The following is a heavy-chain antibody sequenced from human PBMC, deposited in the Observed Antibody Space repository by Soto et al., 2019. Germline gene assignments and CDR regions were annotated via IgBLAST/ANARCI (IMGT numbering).Heavy chain of an antibody. J-gene: IGHJ6*02. Sequence: SETLSLTCTVSGGSISSYYWSWIRQPPGKGLEWIWYIYYSGSTNYNPSLKSRVTISVDTSKNQFSLNLSSVTAADTAVYYCARHSRYCSSTSCYAAYYYGMDVWGQGTTVTVSS. CDR3: ARHSRYCSSTSCYAAYYYGMDV. CDR2: IYYSGST. D-gene: IGHD2-2*01. CDR1: GGSISSYY. V-gene: IGHV4-59*08.